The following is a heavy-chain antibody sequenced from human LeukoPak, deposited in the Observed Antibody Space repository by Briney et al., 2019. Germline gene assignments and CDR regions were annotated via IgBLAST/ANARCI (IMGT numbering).Heavy chain of an antibody. CDR1: GYTLTELS. Sequence: GASVKVSRKVSGYTLTELSMHWVRQAPGKGLEWMGGFDPEDGETIYAQKFQGRVTMTEDTSTDTAYMELSSLRAEDTALYYCAKALDWATVTTLWESYFDHWGQGTLVTVSS. J-gene: IGHJ4*02. CDR2: FDPEDGET. D-gene: IGHD4-17*01. CDR3: AKALDWATVTTLWESYFDH. V-gene: IGHV1-24*01.